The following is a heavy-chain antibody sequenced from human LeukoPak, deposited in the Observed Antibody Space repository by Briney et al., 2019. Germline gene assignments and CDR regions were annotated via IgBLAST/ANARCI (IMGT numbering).Heavy chain of an antibody. J-gene: IGHJ5*02. V-gene: IGHV3-74*01. CDR2: INSNGSST. D-gene: IGHD4-17*01. Sequence: PGGSLRLSCAASGFTFSSYWMHWVRQAPGKGLVWVSRINSNGSSTSYADSVKGRFTISRDNAKNTLYLQMNSLRAEDTAVYYCAREVTTVTCYWFDPWGQGTLVTVSS. CDR1: GFTFSSYW. CDR3: AREVTTVTCYWFDP.